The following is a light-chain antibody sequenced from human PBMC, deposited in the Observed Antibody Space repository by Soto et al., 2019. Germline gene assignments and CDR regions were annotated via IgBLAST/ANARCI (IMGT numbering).Light chain of an antibody. Sequence: DIQMTQSPSSLSASVGDRVTITCRASQGISNYLACYQQEPGKVPKLLIYAASTLQSGVPSRFSGSGSGTDFTLTISSLQPGDVGTYYCQNYNSAPWTFGQGTKVEIK. CDR3: QNYNSAPWT. CDR1: QGISNY. V-gene: IGKV1-27*01. CDR2: AAS. J-gene: IGKJ1*01.